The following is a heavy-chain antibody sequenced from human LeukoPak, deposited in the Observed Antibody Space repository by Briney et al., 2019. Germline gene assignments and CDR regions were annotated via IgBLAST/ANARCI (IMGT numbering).Heavy chain of an antibody. J-gene: IGHJ4*02. CDR2: IIPIFGTA. V-gene: IGHV1-69*13. CDR1: GYTFTSYG. Sequence: ASVKVSCKASGYTFTSYGISWVRQAPGQGLEWMGGIIPIFGTANYAQKFQGRVTITADESTSTAYMELSSLRSEDTAVYYCARGRSGRWELLGWYFDYWGQGTLVTVSS. CDR3: ARGRSGRWELLGWYFDY. D-gene: IGHD1-26*01.